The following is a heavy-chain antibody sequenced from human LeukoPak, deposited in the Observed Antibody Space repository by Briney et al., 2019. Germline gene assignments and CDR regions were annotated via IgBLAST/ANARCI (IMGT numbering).Heavy chain of an antibody. J-gene: IGHJ4*02. CDR3: ARDRWDLEYGDYVGIDY. CDR1: GYTFTSYG. D-gene: IGHD4-17*01. V-gene: IGHV1-18*01. CDR2: ISAYNGNT. Sequence: ASVNVSCKASGYTFTSYGISWVRQAPGQGLEWMGWISAYNGNTNYAQKLQGRVTTTTDTSTSTAYMELRSLRSDDTAVYYCARDRWDLEYGDYVGIDYWGQGTLVTVSS.